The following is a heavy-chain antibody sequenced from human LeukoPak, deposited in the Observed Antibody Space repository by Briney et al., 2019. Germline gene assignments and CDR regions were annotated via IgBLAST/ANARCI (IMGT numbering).Heavy chain of an antibody. V-gene: IGHV4-59*01. D-gene: IGHD3-16*02. J-gene: IGHJ3*02. Sequence: PSETLSLTCAVYSGSFSAYYWSWIRQPPGKGLEWIGYIYYSGSTNYNPSLKSRVTISVDTSKNQFSLKLSSVTAADTAVYYCARVFYDYVWGSYRYTGPGAFDIWGQGTMVTVSS. CDR2: IYYSGST. CDR3: ARVFYDYVWGSYRYTGPGAFDI. CDR1: SGSFSAYY.